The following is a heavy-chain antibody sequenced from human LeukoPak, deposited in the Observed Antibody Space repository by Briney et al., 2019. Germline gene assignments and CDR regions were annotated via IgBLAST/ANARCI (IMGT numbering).Heavy chain of an antibody. CDR1: GGTFSSYT. Sequence: SVKVSCKASGGTFSSYTISWVRQAPGQGLEWMGRIIPTLGIANYAQKFQGRVTITADKSTSTAYMGLSSLRSEDTAVYYCARSDEDCSSTSCYGGGSSSSYGDYYYGMDVWGQGTTVTVSS. V-gene: IGHV1-69*02. CDR3: ARSDEDCSSTSCYGGGSSSSYGDYYYGMDV. D-gene: IGHD2-2*01. J-gene: IGHJ6*02. CDR2: IIPTLGIA.